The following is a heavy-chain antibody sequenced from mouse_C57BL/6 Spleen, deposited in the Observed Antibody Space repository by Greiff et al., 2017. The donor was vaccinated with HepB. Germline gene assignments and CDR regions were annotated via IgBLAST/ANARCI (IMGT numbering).Heavy chain of an antibody. CDR3: AREVYDHDDWYFDV. CDR1: GYTFTDYY. Sequence: QVQLQQSGAELVRPGASVKLSRKASGYTFTDYYINWVKQRPGQGLEWIARIYPGSGNTYYNEKFKGKATLTAEKSSSTAYMQLSSLTSEDSAVYFCAREVYDHDDWYFDVWGTGTTVTVSS. CDR2: IYPGSGNT. V-gene: IGHV1-76*01. D-gene: IGHD2-4*01. J-gene: IGHJ1*03.